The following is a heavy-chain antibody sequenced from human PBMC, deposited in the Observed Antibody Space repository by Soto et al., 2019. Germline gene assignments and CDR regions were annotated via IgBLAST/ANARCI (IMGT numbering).Heavy chain of an antibody. CDR1: GGAFRNYA. CDR3: AASRGFYEAMDA. J-gene: IGHJ6*02. CDR2: VMPTFGAG. Sequence: QVQLVQSGAEVKKPGSSVKVSCTASGGAFRNYAVSWLRQAPGQGLEGMGAVMPTFGAGVYAQKFQGRLTIFADDSTKTACLIVSRLTIEDAAIYCRAASRGFYEAMDAWGQGTTLTVSS. V-gene: IGHV1-69*01. D-gene: IGHD3-22*01.